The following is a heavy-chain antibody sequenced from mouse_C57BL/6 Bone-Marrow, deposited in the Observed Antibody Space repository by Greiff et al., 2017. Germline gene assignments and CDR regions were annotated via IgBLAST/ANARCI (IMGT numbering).Heavy chain of an antibody. CDR3: ASYCDGSYFDY. D-gene: IGHD1-1*01. J-gene: IGHJ2*01. Sequence: VQLQQSGAELVMPGASVKLSCTASGFTFTSYWMHWVKQRPGQGLEWIGEIDPSDSTTTYNQKFKGQSTFTVDKSYSTAYMQLSSLTSEDSAVYCWASYCDGSYFDYWGQGTTLTVSS. V-gene: IGHV1-69*01. CDR2: IDPSDSTT. CDR1: GFTFTSYW.